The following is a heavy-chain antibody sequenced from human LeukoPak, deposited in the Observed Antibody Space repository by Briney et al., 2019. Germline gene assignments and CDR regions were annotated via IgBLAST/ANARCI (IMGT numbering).Heavy chain of an antibody. D-gene: IGHD2-15*01. CDR3: ARDLGIGRGFDY. CDR1: GFTFSSYS. CDR2: ISSSSSYI. Sequence: GGSLRLSCAASGFTFSSYSMNWGRQAPGKGLGWVSSISSSSSYIYYADSVKGRFTISRDNAKNSLYLQMNSLRAEDTAVYYCARDLGIGRGFDYWGQGTLVTVSS. V-gene: IGHV3-21*01. J-gene: IGHJ4*02.